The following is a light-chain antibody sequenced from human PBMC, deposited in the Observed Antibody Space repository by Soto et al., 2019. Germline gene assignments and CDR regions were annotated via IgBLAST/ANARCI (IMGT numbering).Light chain of an antibody. CDR3: CSYAGSYTLV. CDR1: SSDVGNYHY. V-gene: IGLV2-11*01. CDR2: DVN. J-gene: IGLJ2*01. Sequence: QSALTQPRSVSGSPGQSVTISCTGTSSDVGNYHYVSWYQQHPGKAPKLMIYDVNKRPSGVPDRFSGSKSGNTASLTISGLQAEDAADYYCCSYAGSYTLVFGGGTKLTVL.